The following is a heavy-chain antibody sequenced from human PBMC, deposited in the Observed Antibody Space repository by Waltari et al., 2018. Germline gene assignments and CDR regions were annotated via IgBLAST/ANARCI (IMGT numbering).Heavy chain of an antibody. Sequence: QVQLVQSGAEVKKPGASVKVSCKASGYTFTGYYMHWVRQAPGQGLGWMGRSNPNSGGTNDAQKFQGRGTMTRDTSISTAYMELSRLRSDDTAVYYWARDWGRGWDFDYWGQGTLVTVSS. V-gene: IGHV1-2*06. CDR2: SNPNSGGT. CDR1: GYTFTGYY. J-gene: IGHJ4*02. CDR3: ARDWGRGWDFDY. D-gene: IGHD3-16*01.